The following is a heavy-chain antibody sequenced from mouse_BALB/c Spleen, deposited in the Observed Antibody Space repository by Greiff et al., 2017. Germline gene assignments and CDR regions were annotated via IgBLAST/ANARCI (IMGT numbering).Heavy chain of an antibody. CDR3: ARQGWDGGLYFDY. V-gene: IGHV1S29*02. CDR2: IYPYNGGT. D-gene: IGHD4-1*01. CDR1: GYTFTDYN. Sequence: VQLQQSGPELVKPGASVKISCKASGYTFTDYNMHWVKQSHGKSLEWIGYIYPYNGGTGYNQKFKSKATLTVDNSSSTAYMELRSLTSEDSAVYYCARQGWDGGLYFDYWGQGTTLTVSS. J-gene: IGHJ2*01.